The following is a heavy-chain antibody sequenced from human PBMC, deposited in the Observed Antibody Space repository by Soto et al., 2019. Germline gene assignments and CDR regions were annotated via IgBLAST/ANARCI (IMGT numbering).Heavy chain of an antibody. CDR2: ISSNGGST. J-gene: IGHJ4*02. CDR1: GFTFSSYA. CDR3: ARGQTYYDILTGYVGPFDY. Sequence: GGSLRLSCAASGFTFSSYAMHWVRQAPGKGLEYVSAISSNGGSTYYANSVKGRFTISGDNSKNTLYLQMGSLRAEDMAVYYCARGQTYYDILTGYVGPFDYWGQGTLVTVSS. V-gene: IGHV3-64*01. D-gene: IGHD3-9*01.